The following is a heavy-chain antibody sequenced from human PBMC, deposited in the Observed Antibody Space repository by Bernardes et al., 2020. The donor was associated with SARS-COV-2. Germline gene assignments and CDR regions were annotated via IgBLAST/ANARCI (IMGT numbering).Heavy chain of an antibody. CDR3: ARAGDYRFTY. V-gene: IGHV3-74*01. CDR1: GFTFRDYW. J-gene: IGHJ4*02. D-gene: IGHD4-17*01. CDR2: INTDGSTT. Sequence: GGSLRLSCATSGFTFRDYWMHWVRQAPGEGLVWVSRINTDGSTTNYADSVTGRFTISRDNARNTVYLQMNSLRVEDTAVYYCARAGDYRFTYWGQGNLVTVSS.